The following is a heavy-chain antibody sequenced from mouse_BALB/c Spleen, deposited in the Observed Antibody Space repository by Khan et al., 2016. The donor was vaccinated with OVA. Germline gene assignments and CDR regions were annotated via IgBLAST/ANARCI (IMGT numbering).Heavy chain of an antibody. CDR1: GYSFTGYF. J-gene: IGHJ2*01. Sequence: VQLQQSGPELVKLGASVKISCKASGYSFTGYFMNWVMQSHGKSLEWIGRINPHIGETFYNQKFKGKATLTVDESSSTAHMELRSLASEDSAVYYCARKNGSDFDYWGQGTTLPVSS. V-gene: IGHV1-20*02. CDR2: INPHIGET. CDR3: ARKNGSDFDY. D-gene: IGHD1-1*01.